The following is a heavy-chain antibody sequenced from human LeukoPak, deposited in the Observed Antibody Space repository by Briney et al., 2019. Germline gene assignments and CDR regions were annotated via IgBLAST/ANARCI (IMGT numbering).Heavy chain of an antibody. CDR3: ARATDYDFWSGYYDYYYGMDV. J-gene: IGHJ6*02. CDR1: GGSISSHY. Sequence: PSETLSLTCTVSGGSISSHYWSWIRQPPGKGLEWIGYIYYSGSTNYNPSLKSRVTISVDTSKNQFSLKLSSVTAADTAVYYCARATDYDFWSGYYDYYYGMDVWGQGTTVTVSS. CDR2: IYYSGST. D-gene: IGHD3-3*01. V-gene: IGHV4-59*08.